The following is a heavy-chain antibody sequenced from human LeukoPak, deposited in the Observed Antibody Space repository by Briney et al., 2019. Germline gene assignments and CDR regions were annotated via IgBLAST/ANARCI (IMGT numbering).Heavy chain of an antibody. CDR3: SSGGWLDI. D-gene: IGHD2-15*01. J-gene: IGHJ4*02. CDR2: IKQDGSEE. CDR1: GFTFNNYW. Sequence: GGSLRLSCAASGFTFNNYWMTWVRQAPGKGLEWVANIKQDGSEEFYVDSVKGRFAISRDNAKKSLLLQMNSLRAEDTGVYYCSSGGWLDIWGQGTLVTVSS. V-gene: IGHV3-7*01.